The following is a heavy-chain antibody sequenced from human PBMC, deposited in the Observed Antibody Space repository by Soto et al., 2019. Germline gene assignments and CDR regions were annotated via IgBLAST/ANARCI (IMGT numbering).Heavy chain of an antibody. V-gene: IGHV4-31*02. D-gene: IGHD3-22*01. CDR3: ARDLGYYDSSGHSWFDP. Sequence: SETLSLTXTVSGGSISSGGYYWSWIRQHPGKGLEWIGYIYYSGSTYYNPSLKSRVTISVDTSKNQFSLKLSSVTAADTAVYYCARDLGYYDSSGHSWFDPWGQGTLVTVSS. J-gene: IGHJ5*02. CDR2: IYYSGST. CDR1: GGSISSGGYY.